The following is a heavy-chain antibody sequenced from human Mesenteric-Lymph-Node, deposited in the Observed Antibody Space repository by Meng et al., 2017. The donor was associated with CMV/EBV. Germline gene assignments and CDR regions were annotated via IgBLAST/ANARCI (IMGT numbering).Heavy chain of an antibody. CDR3: ARGGDDFWSGYRPQGVDV. D-gene: IGHD3-3*01. V-gene: IGHV4-39*07. CDR1: ISSSRYY. J-gene: IGHJ6*02. CDR2: IYYSGST. Sequence: ISSSRYYWGWIRQPPGKGLEWIGSIYYSGSTYYNPSLKSRVTISVDTSKNQFSLKLTSVTAADTAMYYCARGGDDFWSGYRPQGVDVWGQGTTVTVSS.